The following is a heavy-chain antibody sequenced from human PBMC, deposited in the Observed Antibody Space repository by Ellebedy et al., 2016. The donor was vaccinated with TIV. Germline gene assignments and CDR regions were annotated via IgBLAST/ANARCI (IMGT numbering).Heavy chain of an antibody. V-gene: IGHV1-69*13. CDR1: GGTFSSYA. J-gene: IGHJ4*02. CDR2: IIPIFGTA. CDR3: ARGARVATMIPGFDY. Sequence: AASVKVSCKASGGTFSSYAISWVRQAPGQGLEWMGGIIPIFGTANYAQKFQGRVTITADESTSTAYMELSGLRSEDTAVYYCARGARVATMIPGFDYWGQGTLVTVSS. D-gene: IGHD5-12*01.